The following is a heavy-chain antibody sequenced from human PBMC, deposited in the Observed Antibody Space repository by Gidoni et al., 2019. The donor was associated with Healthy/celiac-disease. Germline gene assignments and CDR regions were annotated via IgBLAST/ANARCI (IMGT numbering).Heavy chain of an antibody. D-gene: IGHD1-26*01. CDR2: ISGSGGST. V-gene: IGHV3-23*01. J-gene: IGHJ4*02. CDR3: AKDRYAVGAIRRYFDY. Sequence: EVQLLESGGGLVQPGGSLRLSCAASGFTFSSSAMSWVRQAPGKGLEWVSAISGSGGSTYYADSVKGRFTISRDNSKNTLYLQMNSLRAEDTAVYYCAKDRYAVGAIRRYFDYWGQGTLVTVSS. CDR1: GFTFSSSA.